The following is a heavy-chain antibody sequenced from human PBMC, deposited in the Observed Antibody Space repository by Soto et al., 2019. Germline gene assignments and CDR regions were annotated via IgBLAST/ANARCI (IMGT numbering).Heavy chain of an antibody. CDR2: IHHAGGS. CDR3: ARKRAGSDDYGDYSPRWYFYL. D-gene: IGHD4-17*01. J-gene: IGHJ2*01. Sequence: QVQLQESGPGLVKPSGTLSLTCTVSSGSISSHNWWTWVRQTPGKGLEWIGDIHHAGGSNYNPSLKSRVSIPVDKSKNQFSLRLSSVTVADTAVYYCARKRAGSDDYGDYSPRWYFYLWGRGTLVTVSP. CDR1: SGSISSHNW. V-gene: IGHV4-4*02.